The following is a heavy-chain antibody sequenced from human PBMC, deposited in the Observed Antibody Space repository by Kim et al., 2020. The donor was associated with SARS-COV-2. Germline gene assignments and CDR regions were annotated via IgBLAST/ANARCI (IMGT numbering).Heavy chain of an antibody. D-gene: IGHD3-22*01. CDR3: ARDNERNYYDSSGLYY. V-gene: IGHV3-21*01. CDR1: GFTFSSYS. J-gene: IGHJ4*02. CDR2: ISSSSSYI. Sequence: GGSLRLSCAASGFTFSSYSMNWVRQAPGKGLEWVSSISSSSSYIYYADSVKGRFTISRDNAKNSLYLQMNSLRAEDTAVYYCARDNERNYYDSSGLYYWGQGTLVTVSS.